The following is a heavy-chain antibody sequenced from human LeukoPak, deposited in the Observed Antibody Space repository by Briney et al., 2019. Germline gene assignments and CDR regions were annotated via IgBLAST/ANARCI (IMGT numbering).Heavy chain of an antibody. Sequence: PSETLSLTCAVYGGSFSGYYWSWIRQPPGKGLEWIGEINHSGSTNYNPSLKSRVTISVDTSKNQLSLKLSSVTAADTAVYYCARGRLYYGSGSYYDYWGQGTLVTVSS. D-gene: IGHD3-10*01. CDR1: GGSFSGYY. J-gene: IGHJ4*02. CDR2: INHSGST. CDR3: ARGRLYYGSGSYYDY. V-gene: IGHV4-34*01.